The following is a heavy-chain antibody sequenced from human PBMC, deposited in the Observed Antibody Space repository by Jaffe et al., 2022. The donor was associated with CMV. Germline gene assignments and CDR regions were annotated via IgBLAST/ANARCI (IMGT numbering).Heavy chain of an antibody. J-gene: IGHJ5*02. D-gene: IGHD3-16*02. CDR3: ARDNRGLRLGELSGWFDP. Sequence: QVQLVQSGAEVKKPGSSVKVSCKASGGTFSSYAISWVRQAPGQGLEWMGGIIPIFGTANYAQKFQGRVTITADESTSTAYMELSSLRSEDTAVYYCARDNRGLRLGELSGWFDPWGQGTLVTVSS. CDR1: GGTFSSYA. V-gene: IGHV1-69*01. CDR2: IIPIFGTA.